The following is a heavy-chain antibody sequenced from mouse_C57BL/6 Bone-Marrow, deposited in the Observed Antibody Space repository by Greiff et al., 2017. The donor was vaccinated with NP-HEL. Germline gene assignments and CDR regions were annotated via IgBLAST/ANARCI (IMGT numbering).Heavy chain of an antibody. Sequence: EVQVVESGAELVRPGASVKLSCTASGFNIKDDYMHWVKQRPEQGLEWIGWIDPENGDTEYASKFQGKATITADTSSNTAYLQLSSLTSEDTAVYYCTTGGNSPWFAYWGQGTLVTVSA. CDR3: TTGGNSPWFAY. J-gene: IGHJ3*01. CDR1: GFNIKDDY. V-gene: IGHV14-4*01. D-gene: IGHD2-1*01. CDR2: IDPENGDT.